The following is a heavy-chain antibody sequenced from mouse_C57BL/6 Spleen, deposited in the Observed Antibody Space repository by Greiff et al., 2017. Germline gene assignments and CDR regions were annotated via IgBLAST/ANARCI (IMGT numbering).Heavy chain of an antibody. CDR3: ARVDGYYHNAMDY. J-gene: IGHJ4*01. D-gene: IGHD2-3*01. CDR2: ISYDGSN. V-gene: IGHV3-6*01. Sequence: EVKLVESGPGLVKPSQSLSLTCSVTGYSITSGYYWNWIRQFPGNKLEWMGYISYDGSNNYNPSLKNRISITRDTSKNQFFLKLNSVTTEDTATYYCARVDGYYHNAMDYWGQGTSVTVSS. CDR1: GYSITSGYY.